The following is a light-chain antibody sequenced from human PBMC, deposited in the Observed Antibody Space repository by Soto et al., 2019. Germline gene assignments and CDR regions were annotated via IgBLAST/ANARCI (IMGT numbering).Light chain of an antibody. V-gene: IGLV2-14*01. CDR2: EVS. Sequence: QSALTQPASVSGSPGQSITISCTGTSSDVGGYNYVSWYQQHPGKAPKLMIYEVSNRPSGVSNRVSGSKSGNTASLTISGLRAEDEADYYCSSYTSSSTPYVFGTGTKVTVL. J-gene: IGLJ1*01. CDR1: SSDVGGYNY. CDR3: SSYTSSSTPYV.